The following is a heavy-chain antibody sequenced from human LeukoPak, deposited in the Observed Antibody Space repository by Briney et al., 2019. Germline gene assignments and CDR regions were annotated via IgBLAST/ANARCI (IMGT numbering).Heavy chain of an antibody. V-gene: IGHV3-66*01. CDR2: IYSGGST. CDR3: AKERGCSAGTCARIPDY. Sequence: GGSLRLSCAASEFSVGSNYMTWVRQAPGKGLEWVSLIYSGGSTYYADSVKGRFTISRDNSKNTLYLQMNSLRAEDTAVYYCAKERGCSAGTCARIPDYWGQGTLVTVSS. CDR1: EFSVGSNY. D-gene: IGHD2-15*01. J-gene: IGHJ4*02.